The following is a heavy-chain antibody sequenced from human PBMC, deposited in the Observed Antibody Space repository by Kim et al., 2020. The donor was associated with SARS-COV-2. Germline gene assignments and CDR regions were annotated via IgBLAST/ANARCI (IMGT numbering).Heavy chain of an antibody. Sequence: GGSLRLSCAASGFTFSSYAMSWVRQAPGKGLEWVSAISGSGGSTYYADSVKGRFTISRDNSKNTLYLQMNSLRAEDTAVYYCAKDARDLWFGELWALYYFDYWGQGTLVTVSS. J-gene: IGHJ4*02. CDR1: GFTFSSYA. D-gene: IGHD3-10*01. CDR2: ISGSGGST. CDR3: AKDARDLWFGELWALYYFDY. V-gene: IGHV3-23*01.